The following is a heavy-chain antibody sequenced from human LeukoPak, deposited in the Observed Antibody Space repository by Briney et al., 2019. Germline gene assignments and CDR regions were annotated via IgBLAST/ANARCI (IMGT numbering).Heavy chain of an antibody. CDR2: FAPEDGET. J-gene: IGHJ4*02. Sequence: ASVKVSCKVSGYTLTELSIHWVRQAPGKGLEWMGSFAPEDGETIYSQKFQGRVTMTEDTSTDTVYMELSSLSSDDTAVYHCATDPNYYGSGSLDYWGQGTLVNVSS. CDR1: GYTLTELS. V-gene: IGHV1-24*01. CDR3: ATDPNYYGSGSLDY. D-gene: IGHD3-10*01.